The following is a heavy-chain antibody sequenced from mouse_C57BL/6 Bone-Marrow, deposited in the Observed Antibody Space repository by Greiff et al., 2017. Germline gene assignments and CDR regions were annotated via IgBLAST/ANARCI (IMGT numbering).Heavy chain of an antibody. Sequence: VQLQQSGTELVKPGASVKLSCKASGYTFTSYWMHWVKQRPGQGLEWIGNINPNNGGSNYNEKFKNKATLTVDKSSSTTYMQLSSLTSEDSAVYFCARSGVYGSSLYWYFDVWGTGTTVTVSS. J-gene: IGHJ1*03. CDR3: ARSGVYGSSLYWYFDV. CDR1: GYTFTSYW. V-gene: IGHV1-53*01. D-gene: IGHD1-1*01. CDR2: INPNNGGS.